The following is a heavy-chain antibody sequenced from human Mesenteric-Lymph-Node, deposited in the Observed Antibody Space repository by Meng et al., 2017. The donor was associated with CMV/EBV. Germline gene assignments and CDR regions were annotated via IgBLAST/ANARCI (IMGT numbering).Heavy chain of an antibody. CDR2: IKQDGSEK. CDR1: GFTFSSYW. CDR3: ARGGTVFNYYYGMDV. Sequence: GESLKISCAASGFTFSSYWMSWVRQAPGKGLEWVANIKQDGSEKHYVDSVKGRFTISRDNAKNSLDLQMNSLRVDDTAVYYCARGGTVFNYYYGMDVWGQGTPVTVSS. D-gene: IGHD4-17*01. J-gene: IGHJ6*02. V-gene: IGHV3-7*01.